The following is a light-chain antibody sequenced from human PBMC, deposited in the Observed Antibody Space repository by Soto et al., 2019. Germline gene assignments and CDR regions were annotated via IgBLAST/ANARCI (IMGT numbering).Light chain of an antibody. J-gene: IGLJ2*01. CDR2: SNN. CDR3: AAWDDSLNGVV. CDR1: SSNIGSNT. V-gene: IGLV1-44*01. Sequence: QAVVTQPPSASGTPGQRVTISCSVSSSNIGSNTVNWYQQLPGTAPKLLIYSNNQRPSGVPDRFSGSKSGTSASLAISGLQSEDEADYYCAAWDDSLNGVVFGGGTKLTVL.